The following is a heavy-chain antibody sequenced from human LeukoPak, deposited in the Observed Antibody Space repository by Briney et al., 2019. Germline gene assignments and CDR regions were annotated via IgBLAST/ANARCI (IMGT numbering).Heavy chain of an antibody. Sequence: ASVKASCKASGYTFTSYGISWVRQAPGQGLEWMGWISAYNGNTNYAQKLQGRVTMTTDTSTSTAYMELRSLRSDDTAVYYCARDSYYYDSSGYYYGDYWGQGTLVTVSS. CDR2: ISAYNGNT. CDR3: ARDSYYYDSSGYYYGDY. D-gene: IGHD3-22*01. CDR1: GYTFTSYG. J-gene: IGHJ4*02. V-gene: IGHV1-18*01.